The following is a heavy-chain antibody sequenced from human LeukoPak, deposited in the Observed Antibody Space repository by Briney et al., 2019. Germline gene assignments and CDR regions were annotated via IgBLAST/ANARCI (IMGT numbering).Heavy chain of an antibody. J-gene: IGHJ4*02. Sequence: SETLSLTCTVSGGSISSYYWSWIRQPPGKGLEWIGYIYYSGSTNYNPSLKSRVTISVDTSKNQFSLKLSSVTAADTAVYYCAGSSGYSGVSNYWGQGTLVTVSS. V-gene: IGHV4-59*01. D-gene: IGHD3-22*01. CDR2: IYYSGST. CDR1: GGSISSYY. CDR3: AGSSGYSGVSNY.